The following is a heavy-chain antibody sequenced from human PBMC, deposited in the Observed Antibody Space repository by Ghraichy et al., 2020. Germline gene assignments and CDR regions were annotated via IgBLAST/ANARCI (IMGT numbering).Heavy chain of an antibody. D-gene: IGHD6-13*01. CDR2: ISYDGSNK. V-gene: IGHV3-30*18. Sequence: GGSLRLSCAASGFTFSSYGMHWVRQAPGKGLEWVAVISYDGSNKYYADSVKGRFTISRDNSKNTLYLQMNSLRAEDTAVYYCAKAPLRSWGIAAADPWGYYGMDVWGQGTTVTVSS. CDR3: AKAPLRSWGIAAADPWGYYGMDV. J-gene: IGHJ6*02. CDR1: GFTFSSYG.